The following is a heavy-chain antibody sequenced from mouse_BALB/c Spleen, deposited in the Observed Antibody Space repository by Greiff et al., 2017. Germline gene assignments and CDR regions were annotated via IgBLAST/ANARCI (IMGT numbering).Heavy chain of an antibody. CDR3: TRVRYWYFDV. Sequence: VKLQQPGAELVRPGASVKLSCKASGYTFTSYWINWVKQRPGQGLEWIGNIYPSDSYTNYNQKFKDKATLTVDKSSSTAYMQLSSPTSEDSAVYYCTRVRYWYFDVWGAGTTVTVSS. J-gene: IGHJ1*01. CDR2: IYPSDSYT. CDR1: GYTFTSYW. V-gene: IGHV1-69*02.